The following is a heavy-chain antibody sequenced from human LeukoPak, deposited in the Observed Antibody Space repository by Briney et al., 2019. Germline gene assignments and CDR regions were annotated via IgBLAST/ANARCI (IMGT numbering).Heavy chain of an antibody. CDR3: ATYRQVLLPFES. D-gene: IGHD2-8*02. J-gene: IGHJ4*02. CDR1: RFTFSTYA. V-gene: IGHV3-23*01. CDR2: ISGSGDST. Sequence: QPGGSLRLSCAASRFTFSTYAMGWVRQVPGKGLEWVSTISGSGDSTFYADSVKGRFTISRDNSKSTLSLQMNSLRAEDTAIYYCATYRQVLLPFESWGQGTLVTVSS.